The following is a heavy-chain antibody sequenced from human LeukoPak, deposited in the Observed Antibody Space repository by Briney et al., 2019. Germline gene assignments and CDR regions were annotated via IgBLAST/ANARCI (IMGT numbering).Heavy chain of an antibody. D-gene: IGHD3-10*01. Sequence: ASVKVSCKSCGYIFTDHFIHWVRQAPGQGLEWMGWINPNSGGTNNAQKFQGRVTMTGDTSIRTAYMELRRLRSDDTAVYYCARSYGSGRREVFDIWGQGTRVTVSS. CDR2: INPNSGGT. CDR1: GYIFTDHF. J-gene: IGHJ3*02. V-gene: IGHV1-2*02. CDR3: ARSYGSGRREVFDI.